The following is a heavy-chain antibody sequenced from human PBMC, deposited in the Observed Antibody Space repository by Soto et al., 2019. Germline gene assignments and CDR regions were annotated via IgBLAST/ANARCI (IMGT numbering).Heavy chain of an antibody. CDR1: GFTFSSYS. Sequence: EVQLVESGGGLVKPGGSLRLSCAASGFTFSSYSMNWVRQAPGKGLEWVSSISSSSSYIYYADSVKGRFTISRDNAKNSLYLQMNSLRAEDTAVYYCARDISGYSGYANDYWGQGTLVTVSS. J-gene: IGHJ4*02. V-gene: IGHV3-21*01. CDR3: ARDISGYSGYANDY. D-gene: IGHD5-12*01. CDR2: ISSSSSYI.